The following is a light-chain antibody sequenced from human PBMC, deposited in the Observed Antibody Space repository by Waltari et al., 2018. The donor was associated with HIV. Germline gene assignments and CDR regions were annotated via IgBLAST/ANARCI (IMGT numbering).Light chain of an antibody. J-gene: IGLJ3*02. CDR1: KLGHKY. CDR2: QDN. Sequence: SYELTQPPSVSVSSGQTASVTCSGVKLGHKYVSCSQQRSGQAPRLFIYQDNHRPSGIPERFSGSTSENTATLTINETQPLDEAEYSCQAWDGGTIVFGGGTKLNVL. CDR3: QAWDGGTIV. V-gene: IGLV3-1*01.